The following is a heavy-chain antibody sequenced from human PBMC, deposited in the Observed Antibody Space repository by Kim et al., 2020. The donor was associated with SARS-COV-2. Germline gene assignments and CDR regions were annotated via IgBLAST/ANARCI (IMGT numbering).Heavy chain of an antibody. CDR2: ISGSGGST. Sequence: GGSLRLSCAASGFTFTNYAMVWVRQGPGKGLEWVSAISGSGGSTYYADPVKGRFTISRDKSKNTVYLQMNSLRAEDTAVYYCAKDSGEGYSYDSSYYFDHWGHGTLVTVSP. J-gene: IGHJ4*01. CDR1: GFTFTNYA. CDR3: AKDSGEGYSYDSSYYFDH. D-gene: IGHD3-22*01. V-gene: IGHV3-23*01.